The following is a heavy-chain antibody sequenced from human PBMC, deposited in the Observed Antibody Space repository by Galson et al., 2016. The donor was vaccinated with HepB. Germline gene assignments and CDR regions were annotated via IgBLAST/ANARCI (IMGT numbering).Heavy chain of an antibody. V-gene: IGHV3-23*01. Sequence: SLRLSCAASGFTFSNYAMNWVRQAPGKGLEWVSGISGSGASTHSADSVKGRFTSSRDRSKNTLYLQMNSLRAEDTAVYYCARAFLDIVAAVIDYWGQGTLVTVSS. J-gene: IGHJ4*02. CDR3: ARAFLDIVAAVIDY. CDR2: ISGSGAST. CDR1: GFTFSNYA. D-gene: IGHD6-13*01.